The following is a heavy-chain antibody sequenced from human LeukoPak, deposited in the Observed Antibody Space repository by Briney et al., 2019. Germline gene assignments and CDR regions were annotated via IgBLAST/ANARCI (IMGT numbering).Heavy chain of an antibody. CDR1: GGSITSGAYA. V-gene: IGHV4-30-2*01. D-gene: IGHD3-10*01. J-gene: IGHJ4*02. Sequence: SETLSLTCAVSGGSITSGAYAWSWIRQPPGKGLEWIGYIYPSGSTSYKPSLKSRLSITIDKSKNQFSLNLRSVTAADTAFYYCARGGGFYGSGTTHFDYWGQGTLATVSS. CDR2: IYPSGST. CDR3: ARGGGFYGSGTTHFDY.